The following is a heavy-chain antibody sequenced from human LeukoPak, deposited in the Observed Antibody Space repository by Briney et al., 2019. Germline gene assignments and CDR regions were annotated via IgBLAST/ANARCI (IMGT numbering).Heavy chain of an antibody. CDR1: GFMFSSYW. D-gene: IGHD5-24*01. V-gene: IGHV3-7*01. Sequence: GGSLRLSCAASGFMFSSYWMSWVRQAPGKGLEWVADIKEDGSEKSYVDSVKGRFTISRDNAKNTLYLQMNSLRGDDTAVYYCVKSGYNRFDYWGQGALVTVSS. J-gene: IGHJ4*02. CDR3: VKSGYNRFDY. CDR2: IKEDGSEK.